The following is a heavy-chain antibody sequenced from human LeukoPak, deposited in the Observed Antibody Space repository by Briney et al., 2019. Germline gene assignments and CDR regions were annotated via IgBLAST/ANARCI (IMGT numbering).Heavy chain of an antibody. CDR1: GFTFTNYA. D-gene: IGHD6-6*01. J-gene: IGHJ4*02. V-gene: IGHV3-23*01. CDR3: ARVDGSSLSRARFDY. Sequence: GGSLRLSCAASGFTFTNYAVNWVRQAPGKGLEWVSAISGDGSLIYYAESVKGRFTISRDNSKSTVFLQMNSLRAEDTAIYYCARVDGSSLSRARFDYWGPRTLVTVSS. CDR2: ISGDGSLI.